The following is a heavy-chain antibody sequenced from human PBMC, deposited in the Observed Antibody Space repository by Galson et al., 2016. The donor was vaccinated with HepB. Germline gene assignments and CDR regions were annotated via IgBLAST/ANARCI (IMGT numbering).Heavy chain of an antibody. CDR2: IRTNADGGTT. D-gene: IGHD1-26*01. Sequence: SLRLSCASSGITFGNFIMSWVRQAPGQGLEWVALIRTNADGGTTEYAASVKGRFSISRDDSKSTAYLQMNRLKSEDTAVYYCGVGHFSGSGGRGTVVTVSS. V-gene: IGHV3-49*04. J-gene: IGHJ4*02. CDR3: GVGHFSGS. CDR1: GITFGNFI.